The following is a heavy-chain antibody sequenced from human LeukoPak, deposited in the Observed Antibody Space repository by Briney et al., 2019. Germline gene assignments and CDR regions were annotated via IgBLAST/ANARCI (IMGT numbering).Heavy chain of an antibody. CDR1: AASISSGDYY. V-gene: IGHV4-30-4*08. CDR2: IYYSGSS. CDR3: ARVNPYYDSGAYPFDS. D-gene: IGHD3-22*01. Sequence: SETLSLTCTVSAASISSGDYYWSWIRLSPGKGLEWIAYIYYSGSSNYNPSLKSRLSISIDTSKNHFSLNLTSVTAADTAVYYCARVNPYYDSGAYPFDSWGQGTLVTVSS. J-gene: IGHJ4*02.